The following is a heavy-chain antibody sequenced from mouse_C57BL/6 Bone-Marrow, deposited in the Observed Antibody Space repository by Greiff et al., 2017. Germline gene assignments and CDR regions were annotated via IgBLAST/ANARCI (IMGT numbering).Heavy chain of an antibody. CDR1: GYTFTDHT. D-gene: IGHD2-14*01. CDR2: IYPRDGST. Sequence: QVQLQQSDAELVKPGASVKISCKVSGYTFTDHTIHWMKQRPEQGLEWIGDIYPRDGSTKYNEKFKGKATLTADKSSSTAYMQLNSLTSEDSAVYFCSTIYYRISYAMDYWGQGTSVTVSS. V-gene: IGHV1-78*01. CDR3: STIYYRISYAMDY. J-gene: IGHJ4*01.